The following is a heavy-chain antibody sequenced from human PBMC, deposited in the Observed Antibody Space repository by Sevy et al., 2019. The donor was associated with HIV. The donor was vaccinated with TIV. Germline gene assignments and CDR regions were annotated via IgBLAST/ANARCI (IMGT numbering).Heavy chain of an antibody. D-gene: IGHD3-10*01. CDR2: ISSSGGST. Sequence: GGSLRLSCAASGFTFSSYGMSWVRQAPGKGLEWVSAISSSGGSTYYADSVKGRFTISRDNSKNTLYLQMNSLRAEDTAVYYCARTNNYYGSGSYYDYWGQGTLVTVSS. CDR3: ARTNNYYGSGSYYDY. V-gene: IGHV3-23*01. J-gene: IGHJ4*02. CDR1: GFTFSSYG.